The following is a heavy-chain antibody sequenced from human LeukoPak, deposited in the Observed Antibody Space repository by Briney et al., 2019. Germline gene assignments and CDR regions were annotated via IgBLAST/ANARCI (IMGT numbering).Heavy chain of an antibody. CDR1: GFTVSSNY. Sequence: PGGSLRLSCAASGFTVSSNYMSWVRQAPGKGLEWVSVIYSGGSTYYADSVKGRFTISRDNSKNTLYLQMNSLRAEDTAVYYCAGPTSTSWGNAFDIWGQGTMVTVSS. D-gene: IGHD3-16*01. CDR2: IYSGGST. J-gene: IGHJ3*02. CDR3: AGPTSTSWGNAFDI. V-gene: IGHV3-66*04.